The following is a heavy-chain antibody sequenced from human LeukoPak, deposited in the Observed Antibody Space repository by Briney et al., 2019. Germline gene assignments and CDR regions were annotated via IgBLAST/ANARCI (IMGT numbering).Heavy chain of an antibody. J-gene: IGHJ5*02. D-gene: IGHD3-10*01. V-gene: IGHV1-2*06. CDR3: ARVVGPYGSGSSSGWFDP. Sequence: PRASVKVSCKASGYTFTGYYMHWVRQAPGQGLEWMGRINPNSGGTNYAQKFQGRVTMTRDTSISTAYMELSRLRSDDTAVYYCARVVGPYGSGSSSGWFDPWGQGTLVTVSS. CDR2: INPNSGGT. CDR1: GYTFTGYY.